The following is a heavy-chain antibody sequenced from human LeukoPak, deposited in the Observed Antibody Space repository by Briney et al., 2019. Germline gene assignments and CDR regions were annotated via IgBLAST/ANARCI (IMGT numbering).Heavy chain of an antibody. CDR2: LKQDGSEE. D-gene: IGHD1-26*01. J-gene: IGHJ3*02. V-gene: IGHV3-7*05. CDR1: GFTFRSYW. CDR3: ARDPYSGSYGAFDI. Sequence: RGSLRLSCAASGFTFRSYWMSWVRQAPGKGLEWVANLKQDGSEEIYVDSVKGRFTISRDNAENSLFLQMNSLRVEDTAVYYCARDPYSGSYGAFDIWGQGTMVTVS.